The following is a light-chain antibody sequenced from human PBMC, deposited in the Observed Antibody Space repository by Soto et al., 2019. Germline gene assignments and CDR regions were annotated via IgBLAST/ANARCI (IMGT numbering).Light chain of an antibody. V-gene: IGLV2-14*01. J-gene: IGLJ1*01. CDR2: DVS. Sequence: QSVLTQPASVSGSPGQSSTISCTGTSTDIGRYNYVSWYQQHPGKAPKLMIYDVSNRPSGVSNRFSGSKSGNTASLTISGLQAEDEADYYCSSYTSSSTYVFGTGTKVTVL. CDR1: STDIGRYNY. CDR3: SSYTSSSTYV.